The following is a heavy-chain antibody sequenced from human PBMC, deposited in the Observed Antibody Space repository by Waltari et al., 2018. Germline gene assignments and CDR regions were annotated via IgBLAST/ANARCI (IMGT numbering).Heavy chain of an antibody. CDR1: GYTFTSYA. D-gene: IGHD5-12*01. J-gene: IGHJ4*02. Sequence: QVQLVQSGAEVKKPGASVKVSCKASGYTFTSYAMHWVRQAPGQRLEWMGWINAGNGNTKYSQKFQGRVTITRDTSASTAYMELSSVTAADTAVYYCARGMGRWLQRPAFPFDYWGQGTLVTVSS. CDR3: ARGMGRWLQRPAFPFDY. V-gene: IGHV1-3*01. CDR2: INAGNGNT.